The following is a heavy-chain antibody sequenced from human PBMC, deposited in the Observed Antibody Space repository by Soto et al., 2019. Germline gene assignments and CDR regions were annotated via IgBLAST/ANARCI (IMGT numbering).Heavy chain of an antibody. Sequence: GGSLRLSCAASGFTVSSNYMSWVRQAPGKGLEWVSVIYSGGSTYYADSVKGRFTISRDNSKNTLYLQMNSLRAEDTAVYYCAREGRYSYGNFPFDYWGQGTLVTVSS. CDR2: IYSGGST. D-gene: IGHD5-18*01. V-gene: IGHV3-66*01. J-gene: IGHJ4*02. CDR1: GFTVSSNY. CDR3: AREGRYSYGNFPFDY.